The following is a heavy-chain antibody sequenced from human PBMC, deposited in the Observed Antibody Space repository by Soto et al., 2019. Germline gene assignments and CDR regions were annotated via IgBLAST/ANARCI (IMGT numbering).Heavy chain of an antibody. V-gene: IGHV3-23*01. CDR1: GFTFSSYA. CDR2: ISGSGGST. Sequence: EVQLLESGGGLVQPGGSLRLSCAASGFTFSSYAMSWVRQAPGKGLEWVSAISGSGGSTYYADSVKGRFTISRDNSKNTLYLQMNSLRAEDRAVYYCALIGGEVGARVVDYWGQGTLVTGSS. CDR3: ALIGGEVGARVVDY. J-gene: IGHJ4*02. D-gene: IGHD1-26*01.